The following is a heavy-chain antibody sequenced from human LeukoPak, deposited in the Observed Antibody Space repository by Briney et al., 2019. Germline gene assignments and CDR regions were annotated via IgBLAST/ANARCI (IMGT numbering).Heavy chain of an antibody. Sequence: PGGSLRLSSAASGFTLSSYGTHWARPAPGKGLEWVAFIRYDGSNKYYADSATGRFTISRDNSKNTLYLQMNRLRAEDTAVYYCARILDSAWGELGYWGQGTLFTVSS. D-gene: IGHD6-19*01. CDR2: IRYDGSNK. CDR3: ARILDSAWGELGY. V-gene: IGHV3-30*02. CDR1: GFTLSSYG. J-gene: IGHJ4*02.